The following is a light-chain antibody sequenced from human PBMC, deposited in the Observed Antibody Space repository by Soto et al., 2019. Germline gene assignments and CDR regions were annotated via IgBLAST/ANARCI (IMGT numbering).Light chain of an antibody. Sequence: QSALTQPASVSGSPGQSITISCTGTSSDVGSYDLVSWYQQHPGKAPKLMIYEVSKRPSGVSRRFFGSKSGTTAPLTISGLQAEDEADYYCCSYAGPSALQFGGGTQLTVL. CDR2: EVS. V-gene: IGLV2-23*02. CDR1: SSDVGSYDL. CDR3: CSYAGPSALQ. J-gene: IGLJ2*01.